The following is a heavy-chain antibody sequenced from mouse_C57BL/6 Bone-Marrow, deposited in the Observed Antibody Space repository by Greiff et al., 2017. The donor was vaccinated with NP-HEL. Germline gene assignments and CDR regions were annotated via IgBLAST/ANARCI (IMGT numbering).Heavy chain of an antibody. CDR1: GYTFTDYE. CDR2: IDPETGGS. CDR3: TTTVVARNDY. V-gene: IGHV1-15*01. Sequence: VQLQQSGAELVRPGASVTLSCKASGYTFTDYEMHWVKQTPVHGLEWIGAIDPETGGSAYNQKFKGKAILTADKSSSTAYMELRSLTSEDSAVYYCTTTVVARNDYRGQGTTLTVSS. J-gene: IGHJ2*01. D-gene: IGHD1-1*01.